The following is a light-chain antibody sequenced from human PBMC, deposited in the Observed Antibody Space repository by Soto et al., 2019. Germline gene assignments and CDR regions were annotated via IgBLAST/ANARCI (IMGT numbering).Light chain of an antibody. V-gene: IGLV2-23*01. CDR3: CSYADSTTWV. Sequence: QSALTQPASVSGSPGQSITISCTGTSSDVGSYSLVSWYQQYPGKAPKLMIYEDNKRPSGVSNRFSGSKSGNTASLTISWLQAEDDADYYCCSYADSTTWVFGGGTKVTVL. J-gene: IGLJ3*02. CDR1: SSDVGSYSL. CDR2: EDN.